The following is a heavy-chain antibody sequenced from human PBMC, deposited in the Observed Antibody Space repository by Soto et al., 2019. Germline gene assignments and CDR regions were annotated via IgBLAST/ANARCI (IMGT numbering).Heavy chain of an antibody. Sequence: EVQLVESGGGLVQPGGSLKLSCAASGFTFSGSAMHWVRQASGEGLEWVVRIRSKPNSSATQYATSVRGRIAISRDDSKNTAYLQMNSLKTEDTAVYYCASHSGYDATLDYWGQGTLVSVSS. D-gene: IGHD5-12*01. V-gene: IGHV3-73*02. J-gene: IGHJ4*02. CDR2: IRSKPNSSAT. CDR3: ASHSGYDATLDY. CDR1: GFTFSGSA.